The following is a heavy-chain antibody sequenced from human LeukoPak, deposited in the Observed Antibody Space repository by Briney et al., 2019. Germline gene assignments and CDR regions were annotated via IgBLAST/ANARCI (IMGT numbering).Heavy chain of an antibody. V-gene: IGHV3-30*18. CDR3: AKDLSAAGPYGMDV. Sequence: GGSLRLSCAASGFTFSSYGMHWVRQAPGKGLEWVAVISYDGSNKYYVDSVKGRFTISRDNSKNTLYLQMNSLRAEDTAVYYCAKDLSAAGPYGMDVWGQGTTVTVSS. CDR1: GFTFSSYG. D-gene: IGHD6-13*01. J-gene: IGHJ6*02. CDR2: ISYDGSNK.